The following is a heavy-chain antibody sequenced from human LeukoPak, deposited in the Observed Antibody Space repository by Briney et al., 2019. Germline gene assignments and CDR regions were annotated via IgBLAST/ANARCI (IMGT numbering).Heavy chain of an antibody. D-gene: IGHD7-27*01. CDR1: GFTFSSYW. Sequence: GGSLRLSCAASGFTFSSYWMHWVRQAPGKGLVWVSRINSDGSSTSYADSVKGRFTISRDNSKNTLYLQMNSLRAEDTAVYYCAKMGTKASPFNPDDYWGQGTLVTVSS. CDR3: AKMGTKASPFNPDDY. V-gene: IGHV3-74*01. CDR2: INSDGSST. J-gene: IGHJ4*02.